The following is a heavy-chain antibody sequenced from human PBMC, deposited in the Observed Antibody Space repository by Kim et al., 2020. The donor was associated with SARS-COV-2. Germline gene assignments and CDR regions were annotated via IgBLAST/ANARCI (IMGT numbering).Heavy chain of an antibody. V-gene: IGHV3-23*01. CDR3: ANSPYYYDSSGRGDYFDY. J-gene: IGHJ4*02. CDR2: ISGSGGST. Sequence: GGSLRLSCAASGFTFSSYAMSWVRQAPGKGLEWVSAISGSGGSTYYADSVKGRFTISRDNSKNTLYLQMNSLRAEDTAVYYCANSPYYYDSSGRGDYFDYWGQGTLVTVSS. CDR1: GFTFSSYA. D-gene: IGHD3-22*01.